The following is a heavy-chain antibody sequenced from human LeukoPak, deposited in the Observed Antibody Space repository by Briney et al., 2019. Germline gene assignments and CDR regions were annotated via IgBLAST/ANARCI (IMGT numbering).Heavy chain of an antibody. D-gene: IGHD2-2*01. CDR2: IIPIFGTA. CDR3: AINAQYSWVPAY. V-gene: IGHV1-69*13. Sequence: ASVRVSCKASGYTFTGYYMHWVRQAPGQGLEWMGGIIPIFGTANYAQKFQGRVTITADESTSTAYMELSSLRSVDPAVYYCAINAQYSWVPAYWGQGTLVTVSS. J-gene: IGHJ4*02. CDR1: GYTFTGYY.